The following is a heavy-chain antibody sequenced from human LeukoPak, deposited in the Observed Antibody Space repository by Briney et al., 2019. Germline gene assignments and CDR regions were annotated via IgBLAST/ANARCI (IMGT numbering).Heavy chain of an antibody. Sequence: PGGSLRLSCAASGFTFSDYYMSWIRQAPGKGLEWVSYISSSGSTIYYADSVKGRFTISRDNAKNSLYLQMNSLRAEDTAVYYCASNCGGDCYLDDAFDIWGQGTMVTVSS. V-gene: IGHV3-11*04. CDR3: ASNCGGDCYLDDAFDI. CDR2: ISSSGSTI. D-gene: IGHD2-21*02. CDR1: GFTFSDYY. J-gene: IGHJ3*02.